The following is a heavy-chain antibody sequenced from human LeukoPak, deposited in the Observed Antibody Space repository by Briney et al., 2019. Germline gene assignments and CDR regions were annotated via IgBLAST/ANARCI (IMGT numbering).Heavy chain of an antibody. CDR1: GYTLTELS. Sequence: ASVKVSCKVSGYTLTELSMHWVRQAPGKGLEWMGGFDPEDGETIYAQKFQGRVTMTEDTSTDTAYMELSSLRSEDTAVYYCATRGSTTVTPDYWGQGTLVTVSS. CDR2: FDPEDGET. J-gene: IGHJ4*02. V-gene: IGHV1-24*01. CDR3: ATRGSTTVTPDY. D-gene: IGHD4-17*01.